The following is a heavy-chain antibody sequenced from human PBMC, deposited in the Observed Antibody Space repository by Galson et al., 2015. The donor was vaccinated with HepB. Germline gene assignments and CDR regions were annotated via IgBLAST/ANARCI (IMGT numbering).Heavy chain of an antibody. Sequence: TLSLTCTVSGGSITSSIYYWGWIRQSPGKGLQWIGTIYFSGTTYYNPSLESRVTMDVDTSKNQFSLRLNSVTAADTAVYFCARQGGDTMVRGVISDYFDYWGQGTLVTVFS. CDR3: ARQGGDTMVRGVISDYFDY. D-gene: IGHD3-10*01. CDR2: IYFSGTT. J-gene: IGHJ4*02. V-gene: IGHV4-39*01. CDR1: GGSITSSIYY.